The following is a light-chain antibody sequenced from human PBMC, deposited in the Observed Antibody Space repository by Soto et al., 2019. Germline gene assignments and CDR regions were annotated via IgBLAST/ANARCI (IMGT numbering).Light chain of an antibody. CDR3: SSYAGSKGV. J-gene: IGLJ2*01. Sequence: QSALTQPPSASGSPGQSVTISCTGTSSDVGGYNYVSWYQQHPGKAPKLMIYEVSKRPSGVPDRFSGSKSGNTASLTVSGLQAEDEADSSCSSYAGSKGVFGGGTKLTVL. CDR1: SSDVGGYNY. CDR2: EVS. V-gene: IGLV2-8*01.